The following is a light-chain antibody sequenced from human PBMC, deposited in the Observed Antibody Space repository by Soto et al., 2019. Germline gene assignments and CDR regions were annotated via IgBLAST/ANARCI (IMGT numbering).Light chain of an antibody. Sequence: DIQLTQSPSFLSASVGDRVTITCRASQDITNYLAWYQQKPGKAPNLLIYPASTLRSGVPSRFSGSGSGTEFTLTISSLQPDDFATYYCQQYNSYPLTFGGGTKVDIK. CDR3: QQYNSYPLT. V-gene: IGKV1-9*01. J-gene: IGKJ4*01. CDR2: PAS. CDR1: QDITNY.